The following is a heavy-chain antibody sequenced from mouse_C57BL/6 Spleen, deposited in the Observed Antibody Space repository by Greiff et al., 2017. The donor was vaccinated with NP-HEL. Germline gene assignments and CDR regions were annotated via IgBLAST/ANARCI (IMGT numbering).Heavy chain of an antibody. Sequence: VKLQQSGAELVKPGDSVKISCKASGYAFSSYWMNWVKQRPGKGLEWIGQIYPGDGDTNYNGKFKGKATLTADKSSSTAYMQLSSLTSEDSAVYFGARGWGYDGYLDYWGQGTTLTVSS. J-gene: IGHJ2*01. V-gene: IGHV1-80*01. CDR1: GYAFSSYW. D-gene: IGHD2-3*01. CDR2: IYPGDGDT. CDR3: ARGWGYDGYLDY.